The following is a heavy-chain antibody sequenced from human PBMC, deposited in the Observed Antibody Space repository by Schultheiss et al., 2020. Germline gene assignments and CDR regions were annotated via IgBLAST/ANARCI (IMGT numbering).Heavy chain of an antibody. CDR3: ARDVYVGNYDSSSYYCCYYGMDV. D-gene: IGHD3-22*01. CDR2: ISYDGSNK. V-gene: IGHV3-30*03. J-gene: IGHJ6*02. CDR1: GFTFSSYG. Sequence: GGSLRLSCAASGFTFSSYGMHWVRQAPGKGLEWVAVISYDGSNKYYVDSVKGRFTISRDNSKKTLYLQMNSLRAEDTAVYYCARDVYVGNYDSSSYYCCYYGMDVWGQGTTVTVSS.